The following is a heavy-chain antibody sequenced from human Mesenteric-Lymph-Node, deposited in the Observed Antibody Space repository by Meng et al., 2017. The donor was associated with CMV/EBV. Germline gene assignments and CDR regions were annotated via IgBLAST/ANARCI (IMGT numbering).Heavy chain of an antibody. V-gene: IGHV3-33*01. CDR1: GCMFSNYG. J-gene: IGHJ4*02. D-gene: IGHD3-22*01. Sequence: GCMFSNYGRHWVRQAPGKGLEWVALIWYDGSNKYYGDSVKGRFAISRDDTENTLYLQMNSLRADDTAVYYCARDFTVGGSYYSSLVYWGQGTLVTVSS. CDR3: ARDFTVGGSYYSSLVY. CDR2: IWYDGSNK.